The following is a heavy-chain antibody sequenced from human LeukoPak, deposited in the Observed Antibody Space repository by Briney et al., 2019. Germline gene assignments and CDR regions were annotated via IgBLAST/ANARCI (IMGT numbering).Heavy chain of an antibody. J-gene: IGHJ4*02. CDR1: GYTFTGYY. V-gene: IGHV1-2*02. CDR3: ALPRGYSYGIDY. CDR2: INPNSGGT. Sequence: GASVKVSCKASGYTFTGYYMHWVRQAPGQGLEWMGWINPNSGGTNHAQKFQGRVTMTRDTSISTAYMELSRLRSDDTAVYYCALPRGYSYGIDYWGQGTLVTVSS. D-gene: IGHD5-18*01.